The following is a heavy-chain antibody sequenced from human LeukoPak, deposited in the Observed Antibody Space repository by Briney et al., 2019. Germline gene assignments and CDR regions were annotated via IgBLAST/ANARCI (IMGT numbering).Heavy chain of an antibody. V-gene: IGHV1-69*05. D-gene: IGHD5-24*01. CDR2: IIPIFGTA. J-gene: IGHJ4*02. CDR3: ARERDGYNYGVDY. CDR1: GGTFISYA. Sequence: SVKVSCKAPGGTFISYAISWVRQAPGQGLEWMGRIIPIFGTANYAQKFQGRVTITTDESTSTAYMELSSLRSEDTAVYYCARERDGYNYGVDYWGQGTLVTVSS.